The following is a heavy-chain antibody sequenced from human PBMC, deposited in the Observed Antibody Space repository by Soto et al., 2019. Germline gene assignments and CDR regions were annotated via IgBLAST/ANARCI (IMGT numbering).Heavy chain of an antibody. J-gene: IGHJ6*02. CDR1: GFTFSNYA. CDR2: ISGSGGST. V-gene: IGHV3-23*01. CDR3: AKGASGYYYYGMDV. Sequence: EVQLLESGGGLVQPGGSLRLSCAASGFTFSNYAMSWVRQAPGKGLEWVSAISGSGGSTYYADSVKGRFTISRDNSKNTLYLHMTSLRAEDTAVYYCAKGASGYYYYGMDVWGQGTTVTVSS. D-gene: IGHD3-10*01.